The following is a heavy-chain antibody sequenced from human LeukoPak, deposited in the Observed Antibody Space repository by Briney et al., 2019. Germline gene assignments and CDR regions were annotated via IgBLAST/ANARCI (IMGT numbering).Heavy chain of an antibody. D-gene: IGHD5-12*01. CDR1: GGSISGSSYY. J-gene: IGHJ4*02. V-gene: IGHV4-39*07. Sequence: SETLSLTCTVSGGSISGSSYYWGWIRQPPGKGLEWIGSIYYSGSTDYNPSLKSRVTMSVDTSKNQFSLKLRSVTAEDTAVYYCARYVKTGYDTPGLDFWGQGTLVTVSS. CDR3: ARYVKTGYDTPGLDF. CDR2: IYYSGST.